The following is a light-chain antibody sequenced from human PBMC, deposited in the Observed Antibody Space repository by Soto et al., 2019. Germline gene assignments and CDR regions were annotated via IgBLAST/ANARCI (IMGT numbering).Light chain of an antibody. CDR3: HQRSNWPPLT. V-gene: IGKV3-11*01. J-gene: IGKJ4*01. Sequence: EIVLTQSPATLSLSPGERATLSCRASQSVGGYLDWYQQKPGQAPRLLIYDASNRASGIPARFRGSGSGTDLTLTISSLEPEDLAVYYCHQRSNWPPLTFGGGTKVEIK. CDR2: DAS. CDR1: QSVGGY.